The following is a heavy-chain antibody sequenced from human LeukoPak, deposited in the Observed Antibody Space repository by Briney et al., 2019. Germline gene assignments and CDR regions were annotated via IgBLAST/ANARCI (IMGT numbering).Heavy chain of an antibody. Sequence: GGSLRLSCAASGFTFSDYYMSWIRQAPGKGLEWVAYITSTGDDIYYADSVRGRFTISRDNAKNALFLRMSSLRVEDTATYYCASDIVATSGGFWGQGTLVSVSS. D-gene: IGHD5-12*01. V-gene: IGHV3-11*01. CDR1: GFTFSDYY. CDR2: ITSTGDDI. CDR3: ASDIVATSGGF. J-gene: IGHJ4*02.